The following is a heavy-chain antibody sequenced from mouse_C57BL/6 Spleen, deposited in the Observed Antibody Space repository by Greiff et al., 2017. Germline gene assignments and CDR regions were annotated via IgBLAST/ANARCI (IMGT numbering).Heavy chain of an antibody. Sequence: EVKLVESGPGLVKPSQSLSLTCSVSGYSITSGYYWNWIRPFPGNKLECMGYISYDGSNKYNPSLKNQTTITRDKSKNQFFLKVNAVTTEDAATYYCAREYYEAGFAYWGQGTLVTVSA. D-gene: IGHD1-1*01. J-gene: IGHJ3*01. CDR1: GYSITSGYY. V-gene: IGHV3-6*01. CDR3: AREYYEAGFAY. CDR2: ISYDGSN.